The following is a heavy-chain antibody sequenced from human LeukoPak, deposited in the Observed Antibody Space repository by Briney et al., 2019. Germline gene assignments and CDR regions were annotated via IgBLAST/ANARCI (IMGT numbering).Heavy chain of an antibody. CDR3: ARRYSSSWYKGGLYNWFDP. J-gene: IGHJ5*02. D-gene: IGHD6-13*01. Sequence: SETLSLTCTVSGGPLSSSSYYWGWIRQPPGKGLEWIGSIYYSGSTYYNPSLKSRVTISVDTSKNQFSLKLSSVTAADTAVYYCARRYSSSWYKGGLYNWFDPWGQGTLVTVSS. CDR2: IYYSGST. CDR1: GGPLSSSSYY. V-gene: IGHV4-39*01.